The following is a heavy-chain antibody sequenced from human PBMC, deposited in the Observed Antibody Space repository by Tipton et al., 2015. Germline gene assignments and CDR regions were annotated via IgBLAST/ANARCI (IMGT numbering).Heavy chain of an antibody. D-gene: IGHD3-16*01. J-gene: IGHJ5*02. V-gene: IGHV4-4*07. CDR1: GGSISSYY. Sequence: LRLSCTGSGGSISSYYWSWIRQPAGKGLEWIGRIYTSGSTSYNPSLKSRVTMSVDTSKNQFSLRLSSVTAADTAVYYCARDLGDWFDPWGQGTLVTVSS. CDR2: IYTSGST. CDR3: ARDLGDWFDP.